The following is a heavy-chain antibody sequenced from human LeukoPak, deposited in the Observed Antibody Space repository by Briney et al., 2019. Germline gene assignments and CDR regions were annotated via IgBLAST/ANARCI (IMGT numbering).Heavy chain of an antibody. CDR1: GYTFTDYY. CDR2: IDPKSGVT. V-gene: IGHV1-2*02. J-gene: IGHJ4*02. Sequence: ASVKVSCKASGYTFTDYYIHWVRQAPGQGLEWMGWIDPKSGVTNYAQRFQGRVTMTRDTSNSAAYLELSGLRSDDTAVYFCAKERAFSGYDRPALGSWGQGTLVTVSS. D-gene: IGHD5-12*01. CDR3: AKERAFSGYDRPALGS.